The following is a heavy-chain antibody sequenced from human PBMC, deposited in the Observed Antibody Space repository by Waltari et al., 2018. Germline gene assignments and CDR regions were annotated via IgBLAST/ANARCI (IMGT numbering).Heavy chain of an antibody. CDR3: ARADTSTSYFYYYMDV. J-gene: IGHJ6*03. V-gene: IGHV4-59*13. Sequence: QVQLQESGPGLVKPSETVSLTCTVAGGSTSTSSWSWARQSPGKGLEWIGYIHYSGSCGYNPSLRSRVAISLDTPNNQFSLRLRSVTAADAAIYYCARADTSTSYFYYYMDVWGKGTTVTVSS. D-gene: IGHD1-26*01. CDR2: IHYSGSC. CDR1: GGSTSTSS.